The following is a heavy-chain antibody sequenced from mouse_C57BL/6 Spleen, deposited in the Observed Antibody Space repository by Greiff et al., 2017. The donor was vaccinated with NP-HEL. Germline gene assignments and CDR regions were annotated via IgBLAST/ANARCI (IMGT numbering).Heavy chain of an antibody. CDR3: ARHGSSYGYFDV. CDR2: IYPGDGDT. CDR1: GYAFSSSW. Sequence: QVQLQQSGPELVKPGASVKISCKASGYAFSSSWLTWVKQRPGQGLEWIGRIYPGDGDTNYNGKFKGKATLTVDKSSSTAYMQLSSLTSEDSAVYFCARHGSSYGYFDVWGTGTTVTVSS. J-gene: IGHJ1*03. D-gene: IGHD1-1*01. V-gene: IGHV1-82*01.